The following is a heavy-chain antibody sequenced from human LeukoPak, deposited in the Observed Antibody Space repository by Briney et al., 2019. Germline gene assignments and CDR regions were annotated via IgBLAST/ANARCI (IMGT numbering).Heavy chain of an antibody. CDR2: IIPIFGTA. CDR1: GGTFSSYA. J-gene: IGHJ5*02. D-gene: IGHD3-22*01. Sequence: SVKVSCKASGGTFSSYAISWVRQAPGQGLEWMGGIIPIFGTANYAQKFQGRVTITADESTSTAYMEPSSLRSEDTAVYYCARCSLNYYDSSGNWFDPWGQGTLVTVSS. CDR3: ARCSLNYYDSSGNWFDP. V-gene: IGHV1-69*13.